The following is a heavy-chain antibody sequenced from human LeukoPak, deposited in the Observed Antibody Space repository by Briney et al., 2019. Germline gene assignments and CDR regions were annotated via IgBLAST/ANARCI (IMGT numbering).Heavy chain of an antibody. CDR2: IWYGGGNK. CDR3: AKGHVAGYFDY. V-gene: IGHV3-30*02. CDR1: GFTFSSYG. J-gene: IGHJ4*02. D-gene: IGHD6-19*01. Sequence: AGGSLRLSCAASGFTFSSYGMHWVRQAPGKGLEWVAVIWYGGGNKYYADSVKGRFTISRDNSKNTLYLQMNSLRAEDTAVYYCAKGHVAGYFDYWGQGTLVTVSS.